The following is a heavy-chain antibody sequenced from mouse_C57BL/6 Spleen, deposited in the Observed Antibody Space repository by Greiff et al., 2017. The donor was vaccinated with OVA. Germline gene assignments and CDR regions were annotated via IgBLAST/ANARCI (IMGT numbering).Heavy chain of an antibody. CDR3: ARGGDYDGWYFDV. Sequence: DVMLVESGGGLVKPGGSLKLSCAASGFTFSDYGMHWVRQAPEKGLEWVAYISSGSSTIYYADTVKGRFTISRDNAKNTLFLQMTSLRSEDTAMYYCARGGDYDGWYFDVWGTGTTVTVSS. CDR2: ISSGSSTI. CDR1: GFTFSDYG. J-gene: IGHJ1*03. V-gene: IGHV5-17*01. D-gene: IGHD2-4*01.